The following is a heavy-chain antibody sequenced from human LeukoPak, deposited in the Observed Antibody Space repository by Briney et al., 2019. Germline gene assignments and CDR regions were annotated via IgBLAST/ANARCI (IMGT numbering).Heavy chain of an antibody. D-gene: IGHD3-22*01. CDR2: IYYSGST. J-gene: IGHJ3*02. Sequence: PSETLSLTCTVSGGSISSGGYCWSWVRQHPGKGLEWIGYIYYSGSTYYNPSLKSRVTISVDTSKNQFSLKLSSVTAADTAVYYCARGNDSSVWIIAFDIWGQGTMVTVSS. CDR3: ARGNDSSVWIIAFDI. CDR1: GGSISSGGYC. V-gene: IGHV4-31*03.